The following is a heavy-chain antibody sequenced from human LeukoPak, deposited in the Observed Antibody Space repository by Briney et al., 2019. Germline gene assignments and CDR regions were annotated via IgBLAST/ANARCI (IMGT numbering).Heavy chain of an antibody. V-gene: IGHV3-30-3*01. CDR1: GFTFSSYA. J-gene: IGHJ4*02. D-gene: IGHD6-19*01. Sequence: PGGSLRLSCAASGFTFSSYAMHWVRQAPGKGLEWVAVISYDGSNKYYADSVKGRFTISRDNSKNTLYLQMNSLRAEDTAVYYCARSLKIAVAAHFDYWGQGTLVTVSS. CDR3: ARSLKIAVAAHFDY. CDR2: ISYDGSNK.